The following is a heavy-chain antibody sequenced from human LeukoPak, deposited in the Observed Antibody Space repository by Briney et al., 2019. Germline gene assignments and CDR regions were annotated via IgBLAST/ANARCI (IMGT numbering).Heavy chain of an antibody. J-gene: IGHJ1*01. CDR1: GFTFSSYA. CDR2: ISGNGGST. Sequence: PGGSLRLSWSASGFTFSSYAMRWVRQAPGKGLEYVSAISGNGGSTYYADSVKGRFTISRDNSKNTLYLQMSSLRDEDTAVYYCVKGQIYYNSSCYYSIEYFQHWGQGTLVTVSS. CDR3: VKGQIYYNSSCYYSIEYFQH. D-gene: IGHD3-22*01. V-gene: IGHV3-64D*06.